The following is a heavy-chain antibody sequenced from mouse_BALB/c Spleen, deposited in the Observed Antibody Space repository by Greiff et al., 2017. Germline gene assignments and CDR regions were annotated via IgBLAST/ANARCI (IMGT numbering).Heavy chain of an antibody. CDR2: ISSGGSYT. CDR3: ARHEETMDY. CDR1: GFTFSSYG. V-gene: IGHV5-6*01. J-gene: IGHJ4*01. Sequence: EVKVVESGGDLVKPGGSLKLSCAASGFTFSSYGMSWVRQTPDKRLEWVATISSGGSYTYYPDSVKGRFTISRDNAKNTLYLQMSSLKSEDTAMYCCARHEETMDYWGQGTSVTVSS.